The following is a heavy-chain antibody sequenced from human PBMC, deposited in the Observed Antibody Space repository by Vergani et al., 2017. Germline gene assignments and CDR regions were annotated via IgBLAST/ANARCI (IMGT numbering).Heavy chain of an antibody. V-gene: IGHV3-7*01. Sequence: EVQLVESGGGLVQPGGSLRLSCAASGFTFSSYWMSWVRQAPGKGLEWVANIKQDGSEKYYVDSVKGRFTISRDNAKNSLYLQMNSLRAEDTAVYYCASWVYYDFWSGSEQIPSTYYYYYMDVWGKGTTVTVSS. CDR3: ASWVYYDFWSGSEQIPSTYYYYYMDV. J-gene: IGHJ6*03. D-gene: IGHD3-3*01. CDR1: GFTFSSYW. CDR2: IKQDGSEK.